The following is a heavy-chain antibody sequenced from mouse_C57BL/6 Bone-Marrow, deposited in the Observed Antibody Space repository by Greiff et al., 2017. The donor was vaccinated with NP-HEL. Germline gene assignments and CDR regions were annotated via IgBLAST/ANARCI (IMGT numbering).Heavy chain of an antibody. D-gene: IGHD2-5*01. CDR2: IRSKSNNYAT. J-gene: IGHJ1*03. CDR1: GFSFNTYA. V-gene: IGHV10-1*01. Sequence: EVKLVESGGGLVQPKGSLKLSCAASGFSFNTYAMNWVRQAPGKGLEWVARIRSKSNNYATYYADSVKDRCTRSRYDSESKLYLQMNNLKTEDTAMYYCVRQRVYYSNYDWYFDVWGTGTTVTVSS. CDR3: VRQRVYYSNYDWYFDV.